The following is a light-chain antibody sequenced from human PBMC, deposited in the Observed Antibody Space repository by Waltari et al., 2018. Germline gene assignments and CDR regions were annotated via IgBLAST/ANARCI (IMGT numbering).Light chain of an antibody. CDR2: WAS. J-gene: IGKJ3*01. CDR1: QSVLYTSNTKNY. V-gene: IGKV4-1*01. Sequence: DIVMTQSPDSLPVSLGERATINCESSQSVLYTSNTKNYLAWYQQTPGQPPKLLIYWASTRESGVPDRFSGSGSGTDFTLTISILLAEDVALYYCQQYYTTPPTFGPGTKVDIK. CDR3: QQYYTTPPT.